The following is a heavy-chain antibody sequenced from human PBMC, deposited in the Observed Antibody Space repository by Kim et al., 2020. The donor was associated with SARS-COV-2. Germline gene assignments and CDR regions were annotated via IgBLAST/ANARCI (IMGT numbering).Heavy chain of an antibody. V-gene: IGHV4-38-2*02. D-gene: IGHD3-10*01. Sequence: SETLSLTCTVSGYSISSGYYWGWIRQPPGKGLEWIGSIYHSGSTYYNPSLKSRVTISVDTSKNQFSLKLSSVTAADTAVYYCARNMVRGVIPNWFDPWG. CDR1: GYSISSGYY. CDR3: ARNMVRGVIPNWFDP. J-gene: IGHJ5*02. CDR2: IYHSGST.